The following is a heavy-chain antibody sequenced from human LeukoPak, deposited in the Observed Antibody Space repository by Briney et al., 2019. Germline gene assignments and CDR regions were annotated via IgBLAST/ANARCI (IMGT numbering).Heavy chain of an antibody. CDR2: IGTAGEI. Sequence: GGALRLSCAASGFTFRSYDMHCGRHATGEGLESASGIGTAGEIYYQGSVKGRFTISRENAKNSLYLQMNSLRAGDTAVYYCARAAYSSTWYSRYFDLWGRGTLVTVSS. V-gene: IGHV3-13*01. CDR1: GFTFRSYD. CDR3: ARAAYSSTWYSRYFDL. D-gene: IGHD6-13*01. J-gene: IGHJ2*01.